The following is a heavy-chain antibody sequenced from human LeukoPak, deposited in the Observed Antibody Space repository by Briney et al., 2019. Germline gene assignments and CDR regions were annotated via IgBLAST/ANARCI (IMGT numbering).Heavy chain of an antibody. CDR2: ISYDGSNK. V-gene: IGHV3-30*18. D-gene: IGHD2-15*01. Sequence: GGSLRLSCAASGFTFSSYGMHWVRQAPGKGLEWVAVISYDGSNKYYADSVKGRFTISRDNSKNTLYLQMNSLRAEDTAAYYCAKGLYCSGGSCYVYWGQGTLVTVSS. J-gene: IGHJ4*02. CDR3: AKGLYCSGGSCYVY. CDR1: GFTFSSYG.